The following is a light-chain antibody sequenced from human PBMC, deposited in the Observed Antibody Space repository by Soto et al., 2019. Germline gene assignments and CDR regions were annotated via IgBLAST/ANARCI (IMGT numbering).Light chain of an antibody. J-gene: IGKJ3*01. CDR1: QDIKKW. Sequence: DIPMTQSPSSVSASVGDTINITCRASQDIKKWLAWYQQKPGKAPKVLIYAASNLESGVSSRFSGSGAGTEFSLTISSLQTEDFATYVCHQASSFPYTFGPGTKVDIK. CDR3: HQASSFPYT. CDR2: AAS. V-gene: IGKV1-12*01.